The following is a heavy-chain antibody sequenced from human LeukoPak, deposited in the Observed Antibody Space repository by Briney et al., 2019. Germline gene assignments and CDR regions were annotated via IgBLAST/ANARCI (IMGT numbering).Heavy chain of an antibody. D-gene: IGHD3-3*01. CDR3: AGRRITIFGEVIRSRRHYFDP. J-gene: IGHJ5*02. V-gene: IGHV4-39*01. CDR1: GGSFSSGRHY. CDR2: INYSGVT. Sequence: SETLSLTCTVSGGSFSSGRHYWAWIRQSPRKGLEWIGSINYSGVTHYNPSLKSRVTISEDTSKDQFSLKLSSVTAADTAVYYCAGRRITIFGEVIRSRRHYFDPWGQGSLVTVSS.